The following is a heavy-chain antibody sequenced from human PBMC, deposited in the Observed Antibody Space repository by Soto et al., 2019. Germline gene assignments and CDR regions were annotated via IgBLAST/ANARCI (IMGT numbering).Heavy chain of an antibody. Sequence: PSETLSLTCAVYGGSFSGYSWSWIRQPPGKGLEWIGEINHSGSTNYNPSLKSRVTISVDTSKNQFSLKLSSVTAADTAVYYCARVDYGSGSHWFDPWGQGTLVTVSS. CDR2: INHSGST. CDR3: ARVDYGSGSHWFDP. CDR1: GGSFSGYS. D-gene: IGHD3-10*01. J-gene: IGHJ5*02. V-gene: IGHV4-34*01.